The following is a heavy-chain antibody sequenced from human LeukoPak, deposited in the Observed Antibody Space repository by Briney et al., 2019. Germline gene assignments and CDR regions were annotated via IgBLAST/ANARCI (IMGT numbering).Heavy chain of an antibody. J-gene: IGHJ4*02. CDR2: ISGSGGST. CDR3: AKSGRGSGSYYNAYYFDY. D-gene: IGHD3-10*01. V-gene: IGHV3-23*01. CDR1: GFTFSSYA. Sequence: GGSLRLSCAASGFTFSSYAMSWVRQAPGKGLEWVSAISGSGGSTYYADSVKGRFTISRDNSKNTLYLQMNSLRAEDTAVHYCAKSGRGSGSYYNAYYFDYWGQGTLVTVSS.